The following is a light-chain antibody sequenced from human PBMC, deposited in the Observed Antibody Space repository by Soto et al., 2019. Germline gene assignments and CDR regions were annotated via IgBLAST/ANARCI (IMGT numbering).Light chain of an antibody. CDR1: QSINKW. CDR2: SAS. J-gene: IGKJ3*01. V-gene: IGKV1-12*01. CDR3: QQANSFPYP. Sequence: DVQMTQSPSSVSESVGDRVTITCRASQSINKWLDWYQQKPWEAPKLLIYSASNLQSGVPSRFSGSGSGTDFSLTISSLQPENSATYYCQQANSFPYPFGPGTKVDIK.